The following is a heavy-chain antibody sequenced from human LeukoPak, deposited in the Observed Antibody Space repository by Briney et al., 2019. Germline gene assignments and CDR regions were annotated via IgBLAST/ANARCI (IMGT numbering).Heavy chain of an antibody. CDR3: ARGGGRIAAAGINWFDP. J-gene: IGHJ5*02. CDR2: INHSGST. D-gene: IGHD6-13*01. Sequence: SETLSLTCAVYGGSFSGYYWSWIRQPPGKGLEWIGEINHSGSTNYNPSLKSRVTISVDTSKNQFSLKLSSVTAADTAVYYCARGGGRIAAAGINWFDPWGQGTLVTVSS. V-gene: IGHV4-34*01. CDR1: GGSFSGYY.